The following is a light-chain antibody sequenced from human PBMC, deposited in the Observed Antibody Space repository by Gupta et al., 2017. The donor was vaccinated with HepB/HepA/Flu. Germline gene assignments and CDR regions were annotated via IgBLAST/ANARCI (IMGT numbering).Light chain of an antibody. Sequence: HSVLTQPPSASGTPAQIVTISCSGSSSNIGRNTVNWYQQLPATDPKLLIDSTHQRPSGVTDRVLCCTAGNYASPPTVVLQSEEEEDDYWDDSDDSINIVVFGGGNKLTVL. CDR3: DDSDDSINIVV. CDR2: STH. V-gene: IGLV1-44*01. J-gene: IGLJ2*01. CDR1: SSNIGRNT.